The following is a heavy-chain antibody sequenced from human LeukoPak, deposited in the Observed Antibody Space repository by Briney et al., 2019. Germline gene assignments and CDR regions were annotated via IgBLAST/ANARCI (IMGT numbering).Heavy chain of an antibody. V-gene: IGHV1-18*01. D-gene: IGHD1-26*01. Sequence: ASVKVSCKAPGYTFTSYGISWVRQAPGQGLEWMGWISAYNGNTNYAQKLQGRVTMTTDTSTSTAYMELRSLRPDDTAVYYCARDRGGSYRIAIDYWGQGTLVTVSS. CDR2: ISAYNGNT. J-gene: IGHJ4*02. CDR3: ARDRGGSYRIAIDY. CDR1: GYTFTSYG.